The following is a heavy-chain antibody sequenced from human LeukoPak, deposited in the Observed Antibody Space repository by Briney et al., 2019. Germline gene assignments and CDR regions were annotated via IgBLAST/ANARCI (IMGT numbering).Heavy chain of an antibody. CDR2: INHSGST. CDR1: GGSFSGYY. D-gene: IGHD3-10*01. CDR3: ARADYGSGTTVFDY. J-gene: IGHJ4*02. V-gene: IGHV4-34*01. Sequence: PSETLSLTCAVYGGSFSGYYWSWIRQPPGKGLEWIGEINHSGSTNYNPSLKSRVTISVDRSKNQFSLKLSSVTAADTAVYYCARADYGSGTTVFDYWGQGTLVTVSS.